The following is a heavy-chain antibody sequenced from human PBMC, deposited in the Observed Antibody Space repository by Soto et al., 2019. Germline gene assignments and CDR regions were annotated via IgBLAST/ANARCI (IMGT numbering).Heavy chain of an antibody. V-gene: IGHV4-30-2*01. J-gene: IGHJ1*01. CDR1: GGSISSGGYS. Sequence: SETLSLTCAVSGGSISSGGYSWSWIRQPPGKGLEWIGYIYHSGSTYYNPSLKSRVTISVDRSKNQFSLKLSSVTAADTAVYYCASASGYGDYRRYFQHWGQGTLVTVSS. CDR3: ASASGYGDYRRYFQH. CDR2: IYHSGST. D-gene: IGHD4-17*01.